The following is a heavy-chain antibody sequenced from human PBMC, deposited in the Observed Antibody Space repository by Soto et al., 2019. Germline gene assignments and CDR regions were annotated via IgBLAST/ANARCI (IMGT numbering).Heavy chain of an antibody. CDR2: IYSAGST. CDR1: GLTVSRTQ. D-gene: IGHD6-6*01. V-gene: IGHV3-53*01. CDR3: ARARGPEYNSSIFFDY. J-gene: IGHJ4*01. Sequence: GGSLRLSCAVSGLTVSRTQMSWVRQAPGKGLQWVSVIYSAGSTYYANAVKGRFTISRDISENKIFLELNGLTVDDTAVYYCARARGPEYNSSIFFDYWGRGTVVTVSS.